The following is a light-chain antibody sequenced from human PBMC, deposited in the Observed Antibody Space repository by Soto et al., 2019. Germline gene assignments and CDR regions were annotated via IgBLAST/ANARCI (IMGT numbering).Light chain of an antibody. CDR2: GSS. J-gene: IGKJ2*01. CDR3: QRYGSSPPYT. CDR1: QSVSNKY. V-gene: IGKV3-20*01. Sequence: EVVLTQSPGTLSLSPGERATLSCRASQSVSNKYLAWYQQKPGQAPRLLIFGSSDRATGIPDRFSGSGSGTHFPLTISSLEPEDCAVYYCQRYGSSPPYTFGRGNELEIK.